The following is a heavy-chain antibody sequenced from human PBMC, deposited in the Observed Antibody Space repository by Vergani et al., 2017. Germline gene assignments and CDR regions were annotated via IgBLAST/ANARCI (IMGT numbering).Heavy chain of an antibody. V-gene: IGHV1-18*01. CDR2: ISAYNGNT. J-gene: IGHJ5*02. CDR1: GYTFTSYG. D-gene: IGHD2-2*02. Sequence: QVQLVQSGAEVKKPGASVKVSCKASGYTFTSYGISWVRQAPGQGLEWMGWISAYNGNTNYAQKLQGRVTMTTDTSTSTAYMALGSLRSDATAVYYCVRGPQRVYCSSTSCYIPQDNWFDPWGQGTLVTVSS. CDR3: VRGPQRVYCSSTSCYIPQDNWFDP.